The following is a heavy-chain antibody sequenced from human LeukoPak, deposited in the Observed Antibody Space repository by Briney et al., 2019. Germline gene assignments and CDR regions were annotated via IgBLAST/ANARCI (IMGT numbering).Heavy chain of an antibody. CDR3: ARGPNSSGWFTGSRGAFDI. CDR2: INPNSDGT. CDR1: GYTFTGYY. J-gene: IGHJ3*02. V-gene: IGHV1-2*02. Sequence: ASVKVSCKASGYTFTGYYMHWVRQAPGQGLEWMGWINPNSDGTNYAQKFQGRVTMTRDTSISTAYMELSRLRSDDTAVYYCARGPNSSGWFTGSRGAFDIWGQGTMVTVSS. D-gene: IGHD6-19*01.